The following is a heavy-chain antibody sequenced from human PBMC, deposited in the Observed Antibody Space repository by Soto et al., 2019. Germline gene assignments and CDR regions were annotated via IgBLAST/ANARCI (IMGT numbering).Heavy chain of an antibody. J-gene: IGHJ4*02. Sequence: GGSLRLSCAASGFTFNNYAMSWVRQAPGKGLEWVSVVSGNSGSSGYADSVKGRFTISRDNSKNTLYLQMNSLRDEDTAVYYCAKVIVVIAAAGDYFDYWGQGTLVTVSS. CDR2: VSGNSGSS. D-gene: IGHD2-15*01. V-gene: IGHV3-23*01. CDR3: AKVIVVIAAAGDYFDY. CDR1: GFTFNNYA.